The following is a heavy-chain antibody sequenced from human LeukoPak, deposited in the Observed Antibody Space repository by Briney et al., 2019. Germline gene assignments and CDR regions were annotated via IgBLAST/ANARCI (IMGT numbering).Heavy chain of an antibody. Sequence: PGGSLRLSCAASGFNVTTNYMSWVRQAPGKGLEWISYIGSSSSTLYYADSVKGRFTISRDNAKNSLYLQMNSLRDEDTAVYYCARVRGSGWYIDYWGQGTLVTDSS. CDR3: ARVRGSGWYIDY. V-gene: IGHV3-48*02. J-gene: IGHJ4*02. D-gene: IGHD6-25*01. CDR1: GFNVTTNY. CDR2: IGSSSSTL.